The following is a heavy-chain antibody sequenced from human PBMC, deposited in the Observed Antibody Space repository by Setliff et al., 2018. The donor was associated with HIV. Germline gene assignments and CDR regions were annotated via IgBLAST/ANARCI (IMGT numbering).Heavy chain of an antibody. Sequence: SETLSLTCSVSGGSLSSYYWSWIRQPPGKGLEWIGYVYYSGTTNYNPSLKSRVSMSVDTSKNQFSLKLSSVTAADTAVYYCARGRFTYYYDSSGYYYWGQGTLVTVSS. J-gene: IGHJ4*02. CDR1: GGSLSSYY. D-gene: IGHD3-22*01. CDR2: VYYSGTT. V-gene: IGHV4-59*12. CDR3: ARGRFTYYYDSSGYYY.